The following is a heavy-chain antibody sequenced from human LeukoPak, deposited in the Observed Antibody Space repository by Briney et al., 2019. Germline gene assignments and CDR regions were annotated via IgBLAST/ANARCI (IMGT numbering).Heavy chain of an antibody. CDR3: TIMTHCTGGTCYSYDH. CDR2: ISAYNGNI. Sequence: GASVKVSCKTSGYTFTSYGITWVRQAPGKGLEWMGWISAYNGNIDYAQSLQGRVTMTTDTSTSTAYMELRSLRSDDTAVYYCTIMTHCTGGTCYSYDHWGQGTMVAVSS. D-gene: IGHD2-15*01. J-gene: IGHJ4*02. V-gene: IGHV1-18*01. CDR1: GYTFTSYG.